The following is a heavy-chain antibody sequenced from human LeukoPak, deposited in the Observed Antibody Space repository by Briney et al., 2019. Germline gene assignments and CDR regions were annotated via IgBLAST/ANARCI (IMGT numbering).Heavy chain of an antibody. V-gene: IGHV3-33*05. D-gene: IGHD1-1*01. Sequence: GGSLRLSCVASGHTFSSYGMHWVRQAPGKGLEWVAVISYDGSNKYYADSVKGRFTISRDNSKNTLYLQMNSLRAEDTAVYYCARDGHWDYWGQGTLVTVSS. CDR3: ARDGHWDY. CDR2: ISYDGSNK. CDR1: GHTFSSYG. J-gene: IGHJ4*02.